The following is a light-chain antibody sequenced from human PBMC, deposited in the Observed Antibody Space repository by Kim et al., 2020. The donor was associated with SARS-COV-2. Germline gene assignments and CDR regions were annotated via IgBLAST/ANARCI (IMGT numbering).Light chain of an antibody. CDR2: KAS. CDR3: QQYNSYST. J-gene: IGKJ1*01. V-gene: IGKV1-5*03. Sequence: DIQLTQSPSTLSASVGDRVTITCRASQNIDRWLAWYQQKPGKAPKFLIYKASNLQSGVPSRFSGSGSGTEFTLTISSLQPDDFATYYCQQYNSYSTFGQGTKLEI. CDR1: QNIDRW.